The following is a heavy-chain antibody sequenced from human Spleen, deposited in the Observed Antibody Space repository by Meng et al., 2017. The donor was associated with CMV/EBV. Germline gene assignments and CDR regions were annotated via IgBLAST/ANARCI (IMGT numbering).Heavy chain of an antibody. Sequence: GESLKISCKASGFPFSDYWIGWVRQVPGIGLEWMGIIYPGASDARYNPSFQGQVNILADMSVTTAYLQWTSLRASDTAVYYCARRGSGNYPFDYWGQGTLVTVPQ. J-gene: IGHJ4*02. D-gene: IGHD1-26*01. CDR2: IYPGASDA. CDR3: ARRGSGNYPFDY. V-gene: IGHV5-51*01. CDR1: GFPFSDYW.